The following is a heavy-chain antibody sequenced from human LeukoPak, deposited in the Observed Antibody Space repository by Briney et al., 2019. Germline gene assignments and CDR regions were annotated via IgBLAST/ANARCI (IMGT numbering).Heavy chain of an antibody. CDR2: ISGSGGST. D-gene: IGHD2-21*01. Sequence: GGSLRLSCAASGFTFSSYAMSWVRQAPGKGLEWVSAISGSGGSTYYADSVKGRFTISRDNSENTLCLQMNSLRAEDTAVYYCAKDLYSYLGAFDIWGQGTMVTVSS. CDR1: GFTFSSYA. V-gene: IGHV3-23*01. J-gene: IGHJ3*02. CDR3: AKDLYSYLGAFDI.